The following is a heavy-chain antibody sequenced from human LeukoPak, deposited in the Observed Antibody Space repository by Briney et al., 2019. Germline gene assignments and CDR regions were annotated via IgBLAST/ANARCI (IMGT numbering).Heavy chain of an antibody. Sequence: SETLSLTCTVSGGSISSYDWGWIRQPPGKGLEWVGYIYYGGSTNYNPSLKSRVTISVDTSKNQFSLKLSSVTAADTAVYFCARQVWYYDRSAFDIWGQGTTVTVSS. CDR1: GGSISSYD. CDR3: ARQVWYYDRSAFDI. CDR2: IYYGGST. J-gene: IGHJ3*02. D-gene: IGHD3-22*01. V-gene: IGHV4-59*08.